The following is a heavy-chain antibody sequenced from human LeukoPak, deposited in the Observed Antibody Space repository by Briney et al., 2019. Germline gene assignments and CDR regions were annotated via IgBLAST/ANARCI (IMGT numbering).Heavy chain of an antibody. J-gene: IGHJ4*02. CDR1: GYTFTGYY. V-gene: IGHV1-2*06. CDR2: INPNSGGT. D-gene: IGHD3-3*01. CDR3: ARITIFGVVRDY. Sequence: GASVKVSCKASGYTFTGYYMHWVRQAPGQGLGWMGRINPNSGGTNYAQKFQGRVTMTRDTSISTAYMELSRLRSDDTAVYYCARITIFGVVRDYWGQGTLVTVSS.